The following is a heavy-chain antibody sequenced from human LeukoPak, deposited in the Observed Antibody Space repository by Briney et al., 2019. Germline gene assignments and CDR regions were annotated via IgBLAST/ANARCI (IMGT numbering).Heavy chain of an antibody. CDR1: GGSISSSSYY. Sequence: PSETLSLTCTVSGGSISSSSYYWGWIRQPPGKGLEWIGSIYYSGSTYYNPSLKSRVTISVDTSKNQFSLKLSSVTAADTAVYYCARPVDGGWFDPWGQGTLVTVSS. CDR3: ARPVDGGWFDP. D-gene: IGHD5-12*01. CDR2: IYYSGST. J-gene: IGHJ5*02. V-gene: IGHV4-39*01.